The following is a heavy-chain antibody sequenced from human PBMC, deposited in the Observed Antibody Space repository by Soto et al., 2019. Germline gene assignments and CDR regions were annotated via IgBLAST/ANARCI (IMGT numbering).Heavy chain of an antibody. CDR2: INAGNGNT. V-gene: IGHV1-3*01. D-gene: IGHD6-13*01. CDR1: GYTFTSYA. Sequence: QVQLVQSGAEVKKPGASVKVSCKASGYTFTSYAMHWVRQAPGQRLEWMGWINAGNGNTKYSQKFQGRVTITRDTSASTAYMELSSLRSDDTAVYYCARVWQQLAYYYYRMDVWGQGTTVTVSS. J-gene: IGHJ6*02. CDR3: ARVWQQLAYYYYRMDV.